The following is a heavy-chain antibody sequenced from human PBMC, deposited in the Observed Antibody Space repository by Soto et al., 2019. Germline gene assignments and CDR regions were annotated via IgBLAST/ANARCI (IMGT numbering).Heavy chain of an antibody. D-gene: IGHD3-3*01. V-gene: IGHV3-11*01. J-gene: IGHJ6*02. Sequence: PGGSLRLSCAASGFTFSDYYMSWIRQAPGKGLEWVSYISSSGSTIYYADSVKGRFTISRDNAKNSLYLQMNSLRAEDTAVYYCAREALRFLEWQGGYYYGMDVWGQGTTVTVSS. CDR3: AREALRFLEWQGGYYYGMDV. CDR2: ISSSGSTI. CDR1: GFTFSDYY.